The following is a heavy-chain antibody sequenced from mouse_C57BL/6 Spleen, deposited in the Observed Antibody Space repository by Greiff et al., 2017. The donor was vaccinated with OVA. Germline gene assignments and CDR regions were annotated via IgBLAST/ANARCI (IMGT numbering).Heavy chain of an antibody. CDR3: ARHPGVTTVVVNYVDY. V-gene: IGHV5-6*01. J-gene: IGHJ2*01. CDR2: ISSGGSYN. Sequence: EVKLVESGGDLVKPGGSLKLSCAASGFTFSSYGMSWVRQTPDKRLEWVATISSGGSYNYYPDSVKGRFTNSRGNAKNTLYLQMSSLKSEDTAMYYCARHPGVTTVVVNYVDYWGQGTTLTVSS. D-gene: IGHD1-1*01. CDR1: GFTFSSYG.